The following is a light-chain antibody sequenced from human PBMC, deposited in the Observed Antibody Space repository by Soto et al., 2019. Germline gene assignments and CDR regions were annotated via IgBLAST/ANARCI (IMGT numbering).Light chain of an antibody. CDR1: QGVSSNY. V-gene: IGKV3-20*01. Sequence: EIVLTQSPGTLSLSPGERATLSCRPSQGVSSNYLAWYQQKPGQAPRLLISGASSRATGIPDRFSGSGSGTDFSLTISRLESEDFAEYYCQQYGNSPLTFGGGTKVDIK. CDR3: QQYGNSPLT. CDR2: GAS. J-gene: IGKJ4*01.